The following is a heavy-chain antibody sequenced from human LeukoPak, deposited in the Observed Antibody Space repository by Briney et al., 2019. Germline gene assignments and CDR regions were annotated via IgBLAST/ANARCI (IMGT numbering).Heavy chain of an antibody. CDR2: ITHDGRI. V-gene: IGHV4-34*01. Sequence: SETLSLTCAVYDRSFSGSFWSWIRQPPGEGLEWIGEITHDGRINYSPSLKSRATISVDTSKNQFSLKLSSATAADSAVYYCATIYGDYSDFDSWGQGTLVTVSS. J-gene: IGHJ4*02. CDR3: ATIYGDYSDFDS. D-gene: IGHD4-17*01. CDR1: DRSFSGSF.